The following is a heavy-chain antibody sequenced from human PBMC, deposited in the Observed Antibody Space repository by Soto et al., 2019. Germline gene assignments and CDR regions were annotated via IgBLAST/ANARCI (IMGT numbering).Heavy chain of an antibody. CDR3: ARVGLPQTAALSHAWFDL. Sequence: PGGSLRLSCAASGFTFSTYSMNWVRQAPGQGLEWVSYISSVTTSIYYADSVQGRFTISRDNAKNSLYLQMNSLRDEDKAVYYFARVGLPQTAALSHAWFDLWGQGTLVTVSS. J-gene: IGHJ5*02. CDR2: ISSVTTSI. V-gene: IGHV3-48*02. D-gene: IGHD1-7*01. CDR1: GFTFSTYS.